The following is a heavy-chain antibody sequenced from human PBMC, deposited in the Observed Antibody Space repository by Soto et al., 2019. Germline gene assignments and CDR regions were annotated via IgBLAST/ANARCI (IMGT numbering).Heavy chain of an antibody. Sequence: QVHLVQSGAEVKKPGASVKVSCQGSGYAFTTYGITWVRQAPGQGLEWMGWISAHNGNTNYAQKLQGRVTVNRDTSTSTDYMELRSLRYDDTAVYYCARGRYGDYWGQGALVTVSS. J-gene: IGHJ4*02. D-gene: IGHD1-1*01. V-gene: IGHV1-18*01. CDR2: ISAHNGNT. CDR3: ARGRYGDY. CDR1: GYAFTTYG.